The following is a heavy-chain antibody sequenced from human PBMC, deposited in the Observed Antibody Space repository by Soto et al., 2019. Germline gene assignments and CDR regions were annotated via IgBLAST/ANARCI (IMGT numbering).Heavy chain of an antibody. V-gene: IGHV3-23*01. D-gene: IGHD2-8*01. CDR3: AKDGDIVLMVYAIPTLPYYFDY. J-gene: IGHJ4*02. CDR2: ISGSGGST. CDR1: GFTFRSYA. Sequence: PGGSLRLSCAASGFTFRSYAMSWVRQAPGKGLEWVSAISGSGGSTYYADSVKGRFTISRDNAKNTLYLQMNSLRAEDTAVYYCAKDGDIVLMVYAIPTLPYYFDYWGQGTLVTVSS.